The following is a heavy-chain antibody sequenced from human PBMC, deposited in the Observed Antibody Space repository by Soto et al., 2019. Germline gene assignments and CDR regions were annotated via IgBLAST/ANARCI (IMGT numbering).Heavy chain of an antibody. CDR1: GFTFSSYW. CDR2: IHQDGSEK. CDR3: ARRAATNYYYFYYALDV. Sequence: GSLRLSCAASGFTFSSYWMTWVRQAPGKGLEWVANIHQDGSEKYYVDSVKGRFTISRDNAKTSLYLQMNSLRVDDTAVYYCARRAATNYYYFYYALDVWGRGTTVTV. J-gene: IGHJ6*02. V-gene: IGHV3-7*05. D-gene: IGHD2-15*01.